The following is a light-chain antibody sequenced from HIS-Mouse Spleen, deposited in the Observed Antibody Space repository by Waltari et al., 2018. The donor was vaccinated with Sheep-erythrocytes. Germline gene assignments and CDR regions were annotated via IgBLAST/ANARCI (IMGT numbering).Light chain of an antibody. V-gene: IGKV1-6*01. CDR1: QGSRND. Sequence: AIQMTQSPSSLSASVGDRVTITCRASQGSRNDLGWYQQKPGKAPKLLIYAASSLQSGFPSRFSGSGSGTDFTLTISSLQPEDFATYYCLQDYNYPYTFGQGTKLEIK. CDR3: LQDYNYPYT. J-gene: IGKJ2*01. CDR2: AAS.